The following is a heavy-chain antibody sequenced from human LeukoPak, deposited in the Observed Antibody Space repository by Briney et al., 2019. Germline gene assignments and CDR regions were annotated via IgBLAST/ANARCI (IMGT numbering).Heavy chain of an antibody. J-gene: IGHJ2*01. CDR3: ARGVKIEYSSSSRNWYFDL. CDR1: GGSISSYY. V-gene: IGHV4-59*08. Sequence: SETLSLTCTVSGGSISSYYWSWIRQPPGKGLEWIGYIYYSGSTNYNPSLKSRVTLSVDTSKNQFPLKLSSVTAADTAVYYCARGVKIEYSSSSRNWYFDLWGRGTLVTVSS. D-gene: IGHD6-6*01. CDR2: IYYSGST.